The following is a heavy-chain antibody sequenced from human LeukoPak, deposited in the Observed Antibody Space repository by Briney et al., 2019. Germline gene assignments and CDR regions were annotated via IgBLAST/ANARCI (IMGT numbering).Heavy chain of an antibody. Sequence: SETLSLTCAIYSESFSGYFWSWIRQPPGKGLEWIGEINYSGSTNYNPSLKSRVTISVDTSKNQFSLKLSSVTAADTAVYYCARSSIAVAGTIDYWGQGTLVTVSS. J-gene: IGHJ4*02. V-gene: IGHV4-34*01. CDR2: INYSGST. CDR1: SESFSGYF. CDR3: ARSSIAVAGTIDY. D-gene: IGHD6-19*01.